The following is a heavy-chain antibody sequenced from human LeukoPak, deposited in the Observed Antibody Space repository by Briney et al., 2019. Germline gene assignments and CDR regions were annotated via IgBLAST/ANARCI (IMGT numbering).Heavy chain of an antibody. V-gene: IGHV1-8*03. Sequence: ASVKVSCKTSGYTFSTYDINWVRQAAGQGLEWMGWMNPNSGNTGFAQKFQRRATITRDTSITTAYLELSSLRSEDTAVYYCARAIRYQLLSDYWGQGTLVTVSS. CDR1: GYTFSTYD. J-gene: IGHJ4*02. D-gene: IGHD2-2*01. CDR3: ARAIRYQLLSDY. CDR2: MNPNSGNT.